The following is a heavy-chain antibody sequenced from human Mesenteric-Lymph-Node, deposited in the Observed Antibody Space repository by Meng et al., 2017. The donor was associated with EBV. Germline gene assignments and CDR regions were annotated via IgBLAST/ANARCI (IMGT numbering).Heavy chain of an antibody. CDR3: AHSGVGNSLDY. D-gene: IGHD7-27*01. CDR2: IYWDDDE. V-gene: IGHV2-5*02. J-gene: IGHJ4*02. CDR1: GSPLSTSGVG. Sequence: QITLKESGPTLVIPTXTLTPTCTFSGSPLSTSGVGVGWIRQPPGKALEWLALIYWDDDERYSPSLKSRLTITKDTSKNQVVLTMTNMDPVDTATYYCAHSGVGNSLDYWGQGTLVTVSS.